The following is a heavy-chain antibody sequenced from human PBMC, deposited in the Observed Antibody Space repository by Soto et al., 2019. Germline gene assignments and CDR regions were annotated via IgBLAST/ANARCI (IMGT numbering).Heavy chain of an antibody. CDR1: GGSITTSVL. CDR2: IAHDGHT. V-gene: IGHV4-4*02. D-gene: IGHD1-26*01. Sequence: VQLTESGPGLVRPSGTLSLTCDVSGGSITTSVLWTWVRQLPGRGLEWIGEIAHDGHTNYNPCLTGRVTMSVDLSYSQFSLNVASVNAAETAVYFCSGGRDYDYWGQGTLVTVSS. J-gene: IGHJ4*02. CDR3: SGGRDYDY.